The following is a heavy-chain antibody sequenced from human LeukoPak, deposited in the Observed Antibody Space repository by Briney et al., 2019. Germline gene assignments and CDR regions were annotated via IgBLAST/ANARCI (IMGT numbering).Heavy chain of an antibody. J-gene: IGHJ5*02. CDR1: GGAFSSYA. D-gene: IGHD2-15*01. CDR3: ARSIVVVVAALDWFDP. Sequence: GSSVMVSCKASGGAFSSYAISWVRQAPGQGLEWMGRIIPIFGTANYAQKFQGRVTITTDESTSTAYMELSSLRSEDTAVYYCARSIVVVVAALDWFDPWGQGTLVTVSS. CDR2: IIPIFGTA. V-gene: IGHV1-69*05.